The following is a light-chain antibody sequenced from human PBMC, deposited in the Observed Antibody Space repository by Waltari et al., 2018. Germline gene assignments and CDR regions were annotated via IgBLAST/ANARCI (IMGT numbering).Light chain of an antibody. CDR1: TNDLGSYNY. V-gene: IGLV2-11*01. Sequence: SALTQPRSVSGSPGQSVTISCTGTTNDLGSYNYVSWYQQHPGKDPKLIILDVTKRPSGVPDRLSGSKSGNTASLTISGLRAEDEAEYYCCSYAGSYTWVFGGGTKLTVV. J-gene: IGLJ3*02. CDR3: CSYAGSYTWV. CDR2: DVT.